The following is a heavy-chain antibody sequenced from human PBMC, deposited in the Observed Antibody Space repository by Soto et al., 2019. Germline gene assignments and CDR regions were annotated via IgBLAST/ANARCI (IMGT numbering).Heavy chain of an antibody. V-gene: IGHV2-5*02. J-gene: IGHJ6*01. CDR3: AHSRCGGDCLQSYSSHYYYGVDV. Sequence: QITLKESGPTLVKPTQTLTLTCTFSGFSLSTGGVGVGWIRQPPGKALEWLALIYWDDDKRYSPSLKSRLTITKDTSKNHVVLTMTNMDPVDTATYYCAHSRCGGDCLQSYSSHYYYGVDVW. CDR1: GFSLSTGGVG. D-gene: IGHD2-21*02. CDR2: IYWDDDK.